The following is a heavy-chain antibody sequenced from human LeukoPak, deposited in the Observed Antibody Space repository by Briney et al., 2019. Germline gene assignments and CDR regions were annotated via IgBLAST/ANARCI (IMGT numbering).Heavy chain of an antibody. V-gene: IGHV4-59*01. CDR1: GGSIRSYY. Sequence: SETLSLTCTVSGGSIRSYYWSWIRQPPGKGLEWIGFIYYSGSTNYNPSLKSRVSISVDTSKNQFSLKLSSVTAADTAVYYCARTGSTVTMLYPFDHWGQGTLVTVSS. CDR3: ARTGSTVTMLYPFDH. D-gene: IGHD4-17*01. CDR2: IYYSGST. J-gene: IGHJ4*02.